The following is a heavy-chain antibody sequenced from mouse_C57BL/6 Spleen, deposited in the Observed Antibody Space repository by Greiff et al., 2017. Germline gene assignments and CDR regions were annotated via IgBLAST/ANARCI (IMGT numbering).Heavy chain of an antibody. CDR1: GYSFTSYY. D-gene: IGHD5-5*01. J-gene: IGHJ2*01. V-gene: IGHV1-66*01. Sequence: VQLQQSGPELVKPGASVKISCKASGYSFTSYYIHWVKQRPGQGLEWIGWIYPGSGNTKYNEKFKGKATLTADTSSSTAYMQLSSLTSEDSAVXYCASGFYLYYFDYWGQGTTLTVSS. CDR3: ASGFYLYYFDY. CDR2: IYPGSGNT.